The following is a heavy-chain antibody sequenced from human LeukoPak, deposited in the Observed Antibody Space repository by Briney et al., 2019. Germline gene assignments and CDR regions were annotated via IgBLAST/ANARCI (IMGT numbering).Heavy chain of an antibody. CDR3: ARPGAPAHMVRGTDAFDI. Sequence: ASVKVSCKASGYTFTSYGISWVRQAPGQGLEWMGWINANNGNTNYAQKLQGRVTMTTDTSTSTDYMELSSLRSDDTAVYYCARPGAPAHMVRGTDAFDIWGQGTMVTVSS. D-gene: IGHD3-10*01. CDR1: GYTFTSYG. J-gene: IGHJ3*02. V-gene: IGHV1-18*01. CDR2: INANNGNT.